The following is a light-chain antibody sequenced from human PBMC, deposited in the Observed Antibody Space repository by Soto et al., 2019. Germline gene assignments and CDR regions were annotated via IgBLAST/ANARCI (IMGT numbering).Light chain of an antibody. CDR2: AAS. CDR1: QNINRY. Sequence: DIQMTQSPSSLSASVGDRVTITCRASQNINRYLNWYQQKPGKAPKLLISAASSLPSGVPSRFSGSGSGTDFTLTISSLQREDFATYYCQQSYSIPITFGQGTRLEIK. CDR3: QQSYSIPIT. V-gene: IGKV1-39*01. J-gene: IGKJ5*01.